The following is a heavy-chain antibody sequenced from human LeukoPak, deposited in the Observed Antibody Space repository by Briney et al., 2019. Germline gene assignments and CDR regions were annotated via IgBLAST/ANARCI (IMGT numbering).Heavy chain of an antibody. V-gene: IGHV3-7*01. CDR2: IKQDGSEK. Sequence: GGSLRLSCAASGFTFSTYRMSWVRQAPGRGLEWVANIKQDGSEKHYVDSVKGRFTISRDNAKNSLYLQMSSLRAEDTAVYYCTRVEETATTAAIIRKYSYYYYYMDVWGKGNTVTVSS. CDR3: TRVEETATTAAIIRKYSYYYYYMDV. J-gene: IGHJ6*03. D-gene: IGHD4-11*01. CDR1: GFTFSTYR.